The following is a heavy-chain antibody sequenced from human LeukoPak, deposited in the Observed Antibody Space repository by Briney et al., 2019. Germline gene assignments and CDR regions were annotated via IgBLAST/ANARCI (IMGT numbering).Heavy chain of an antibody. J-gene: IGHJ4*02. CDR1: GFTFSSYA. V-gene: IGHV3-23*01. Sequence: PGGSLRLSCAASGFTFSSYAMSWVRQAPGKGLEWVSAISGSGGSTYYADSVKGRLTISRDNSKNTLYLQMNSLRAEDTAVYYCAKGIAVAGTPFDYWGQGTLVTVSS. D-gene: IGHD6-19*01. CDR3: AKGIAVAGTPFDY. CDR2: ISGSGGST.